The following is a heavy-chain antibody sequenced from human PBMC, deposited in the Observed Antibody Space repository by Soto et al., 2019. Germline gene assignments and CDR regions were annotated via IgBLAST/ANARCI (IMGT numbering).Heavy chain of an antibody. CDR3: VKGSRPIQNVSGLIYGRY. CDR2: ISDVGAAT. V-gene: IGHV3-23*01. J-gene: IGHJ4*02. D-gene: IGHD6-19*01. Sequence: PGGSLRLSCAASGFSFPNYAMSWVRQAPGKGLEWVSSISDVGAATYSADSVKGRFTISRDDSRNTLYLQMDNLRAEDTAVYFCVKGSRPIQNVSGLIYGRYLGQGTPLTVSS. CDR1: GFSFPNYA.